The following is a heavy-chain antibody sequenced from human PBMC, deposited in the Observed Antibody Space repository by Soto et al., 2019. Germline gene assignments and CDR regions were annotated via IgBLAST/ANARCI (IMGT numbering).Heavy chain of an antibody. J-gene: IGHJ6*02. V-gene: IGHV3-30*03. CDR2: ISYDGSNQ. CDR3: AAHPDMLMIRYGMDV. CDR1: GFSFSKYV. Sequence: QVHLAESGGGVVQSGGSLRLSCAGTGFSFSKYVIYWVRQAPGKGLDWVSLISYDGSNQYYADSVKGRFTLSRDNSKNTVYLQMNILRPEDTGVYYCAAHPDMLMIRYGMDVWGRGTTVTVSS. D-gene: IGHD3-16*01.